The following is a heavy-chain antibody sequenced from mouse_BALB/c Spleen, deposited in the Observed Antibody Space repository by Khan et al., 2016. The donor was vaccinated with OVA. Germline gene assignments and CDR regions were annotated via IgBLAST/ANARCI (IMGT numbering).Heavy chain of an antibody. CDR3: ASELGRYYAMDY. CDR2: ISNSGST. CDR1: GYSITSDYA. J-gene: IGHJ4*01. V-gene: IGHV3-2*02. Sequence: EVQLQESGPGLVKPSQSLSLTCTVTGYSITSDYAWNWIRQFPGNKLEWMGYISNSGSTSYNPSLTSRISITRDTSKNQFVLQLNSVTTEDTATYYCASELGRYYAMDYWGQGTSVTVSS. D-gene: IGHD4-1*01.